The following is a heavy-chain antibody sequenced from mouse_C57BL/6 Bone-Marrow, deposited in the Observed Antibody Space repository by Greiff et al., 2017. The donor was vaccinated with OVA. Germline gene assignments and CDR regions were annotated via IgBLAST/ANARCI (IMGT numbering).Heavy chain of an antibody. Sequence: EVNVVESGGGLVQPGGSLKLSCAASGFTFSDYGMAWVRQAPRKGPEWVAFISNLAYSIYYADTVTGRFTISRENAKNTLYLEMSSLRSEVTAMYYCARPYYYGSSYFAYWDQGTLVTVAA. J-gene: IGHJ3*01. V-gene: IGHV5-15*01. CDR2: ISNLAYSI. D-gene: IGHD1-1*01. CDR3: ARPYYYGSSYFAY. CDR1: GFTFSDYG.